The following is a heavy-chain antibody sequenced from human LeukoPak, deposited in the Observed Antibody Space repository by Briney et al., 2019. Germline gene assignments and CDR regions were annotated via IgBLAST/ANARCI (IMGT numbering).Heavy chain of an antibody. CDR1: GGSISSSSYY. CDR3: ARDSTKYYYGSGSFFDY. CDR2: IYYSGST. J-gene: IGHJ4*02. V-gene: IGHV4-39*07. Sequence: PSETLSLTCTVSGGSISSSSYYWGWIRQPPGKGLEWIGSIYYSGSTYYNPSLKSRVTISVDTSKNQFSLKLSSVTAADTAVYYCARDSTKYYYGSGSFFDYWGQGTPVTVSS. D-gene: IGHD3-10*01.